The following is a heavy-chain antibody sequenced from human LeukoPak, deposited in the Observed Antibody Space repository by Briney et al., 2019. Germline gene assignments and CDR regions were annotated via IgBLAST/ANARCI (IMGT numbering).Heavy chain of an antibody. J-gene: IGHJ4*02. Sequence: GASVKVSCKASGYTFTSYYMHWVRQAPGQGLEWMGIINPSGGSTSYAQKFQGRVTMTRDTSTSTVYMELSSLRSEDTAVYYCARDGIGSDYVRYFDYWGQGTLVTVSS. V-gene: IGHV1-46*01. CDR1: GYTFTSYY. CDR2: INPSGGST. CDR3: ARDGIGSDYVRYFDY. D-gene: IGHD3-10*02.